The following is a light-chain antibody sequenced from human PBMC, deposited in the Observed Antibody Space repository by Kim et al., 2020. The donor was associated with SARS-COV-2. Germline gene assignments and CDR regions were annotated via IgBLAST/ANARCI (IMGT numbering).Light chain of an antibody. J-gene: IGLJ2*01. CDR2: VGTGGIVG. CDR3: GADHGSGSNFVV. V-gene: IGLV9-49*01. CDR1: SGYSNYK. Sequence: QPVLTQPPSASASLGASVTLTCTLSSGYSNYKVDWYQQTPGKGPRFVMRVGTGGIVGSKGDGIPDRFSVLGSGLNRYLTIKNIQEEDESDYHCGADHGSGSNFVVFGGGTQLTVL.